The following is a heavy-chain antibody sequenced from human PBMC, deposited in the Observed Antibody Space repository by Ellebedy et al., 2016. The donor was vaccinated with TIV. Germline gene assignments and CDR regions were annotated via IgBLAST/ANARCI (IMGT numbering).Heavy chain of an antibody. CDR3: ARVTTWTGNFDY. CDR2: IYTSGST. Sequence: SETLSLTXTVSGGSISSYYWSWIRQPAGKGLEWIGRIYTSGSTNYNPSLKSRVTMSVDTSKNQFSLKLSSVTAADTAVYYCARVTTWTGNFDYWGQGTLVTVSS. V-gene: IGHV4-4*07. D-gene: IGHD3/OR15-3a*01. J-gene: IGHJ4*02. CDR1: GGSISSYY.